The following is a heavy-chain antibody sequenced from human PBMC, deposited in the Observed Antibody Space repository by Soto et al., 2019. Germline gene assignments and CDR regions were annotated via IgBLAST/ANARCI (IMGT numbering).Heavy chain of an antibody. CDR1: GGSISSYY. D-gene: IGHD1-7*01. Sequence: TLSLTCTVSGGSISSYYWSWIRQPPGKGLEWIGYIYYSGSTNYNPSLKSRVTISVDTSKNQLSLKLSSVTAADTAVYYCARVRTGTTFWFDPWGQGTLVTVSS. CDR3: ARVRTGTTFWFDP. CDR2: IYYSGST. J-gene: IGHJ5*02. V-gene: IGHV4-59*01.